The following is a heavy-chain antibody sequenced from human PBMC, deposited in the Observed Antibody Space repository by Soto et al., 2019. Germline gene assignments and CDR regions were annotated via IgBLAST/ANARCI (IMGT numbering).Heavy chain of an antibody. CDR3: AKDPPYYYGSDDQFDY. V-gene: IGHV3-23*01. CDR2: ISGSGGST. CDR1: GFTFSSYA. Sequence: EVQLLESGGGLVQPGGSLRLSCAASGFTFSSYAMSWVRQAPGKGLEWVSAISGSGGSTYYADSAKGRFTISRDNSKNTLYLQMNSLRAEDTAVYYCAKDPPYYYGSDDQFDYWGQGTLVTVSS. J-gene: IGHJ4*02. D-gene: IGHD3-10*01.